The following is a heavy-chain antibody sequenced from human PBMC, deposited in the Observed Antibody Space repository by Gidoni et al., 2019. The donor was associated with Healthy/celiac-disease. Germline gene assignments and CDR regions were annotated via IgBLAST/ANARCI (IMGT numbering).Heavy chain of an antibody. CDR1: GWSFIRYY. D-gene: IGHD1-26*01. J-gene: IGHJ4*02. Sequence: HVPLQLRVAGLLTPSLTLSLTFAVYGWSFIRYYWSWLRQSPGKGLELSGEINHSGSTNYNPSLKSRVTISVDTSKNKFSRKLSYVTAADTAVYYCARAYRPNSRYSGSYYIDYWGQGTLVTVSS. CDR2: INHSGST. V-gene: IGHV4-34*01. CDR3: ARAYRPNSRYSGSYYIDY.